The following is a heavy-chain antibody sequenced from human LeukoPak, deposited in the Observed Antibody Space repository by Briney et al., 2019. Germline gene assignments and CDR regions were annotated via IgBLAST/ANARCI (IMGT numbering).Heavy chain of an antibody. D-gene: IGHD1-26*01. Sequence: GGSLRLSCAASGFTFKNFAMSWVRQAPGRGLEWVANIKANGRETYYVDSVKGRFTISRDNAQKSLYLLLNSLRVEDTAIYYCAKGGHVDYCGQGSLVTVSS. V-gene: IGHV3-7*01. CDR1: GFTFKNFA. J-gene: IGHJ4*02. CDR3: AKGGHVDY. CDR2: IKANGRET.